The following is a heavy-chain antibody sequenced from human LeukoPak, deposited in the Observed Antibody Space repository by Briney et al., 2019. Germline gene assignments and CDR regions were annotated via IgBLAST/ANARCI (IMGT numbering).Heavy chain of an antibody. CDR2: IYYSGST. D-gene: IGHD3-10*01. V-gene: IGHV4-39*01. CDR3: ARKENVYYYFDY. Sequence: MPSETLSLTCIVSGDSISSSSYYWGWIRQPPGKGLEWIGSIYYSGSTYYNPSLKSRVTISVDTSKNQFSLKLSSVTAADTAVYYCARKENVYYYFDYWGQGTLVTVSS. J-gene: IGHJ4*02. CDR1: GDSISSSSYY.